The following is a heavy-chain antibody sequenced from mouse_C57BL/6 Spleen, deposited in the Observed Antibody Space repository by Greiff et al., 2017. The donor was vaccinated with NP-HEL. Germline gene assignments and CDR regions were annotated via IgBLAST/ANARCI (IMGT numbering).Heavy chain of an antibody. J-gene: IGHJ1*03. CDR1: GFTFSDYG. Sequence: EVKLQESGGGLVKPGGSLKLSCAASGFTFSDYGMHWVRQAPEKGLEWVAYISSGSSTIYYADTVKGRFTISRDNAKNTLFLQMTSLRSEDTAMYYCARRDYGSSYGWYFDVWGTGTTDTVSS. CDR2: ISSGSSTI. V-gene: IGHV5-17*01. D-gene: IGHD1-1*01. CDR3: ARRDYGSSYGWYFDV.